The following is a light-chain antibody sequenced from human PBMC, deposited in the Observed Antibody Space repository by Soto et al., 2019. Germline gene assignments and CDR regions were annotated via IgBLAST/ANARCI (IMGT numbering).Light chain of an antibody. J-gene: IGLJ2*01. CDR2: DVS. V-gene: IGLV2-14*01. Sequence: QSALTQPASVSGSPGQSITISCTGTSSDVGGYNYVSWYQQHPGKAPKLMIYDVSNRPSGVSNRFSGSKSGKTASLTISGLQAEDEADYYCSSYTSSSTRVFGGGTQLTVL. CDR1: SSDVGGYNY. CDR3: SSYTSSSTRV.